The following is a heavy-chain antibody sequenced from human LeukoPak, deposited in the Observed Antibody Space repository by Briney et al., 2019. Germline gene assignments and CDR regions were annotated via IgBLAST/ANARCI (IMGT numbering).Heavy chain of an antibody. J-gene: IGHJ5*02. CDR1: GGSISSGGYS. Sequence: PSETLSLTCAVSGGSISSGGYSWSWIRQPPGKGLEWIGNIYYSGSTYYNPSLKSRVTISVDTSKNHFSLKLSSVTAADTAVYYCARLAAAGTTYNWFDPWGQGTLVTVSS. CDR3: ARLAAAGTTYNWFDP. D-gene: IGHD6-13*01. V-gene: IGHV4-30-4*07. CDR2: IYYSGST.